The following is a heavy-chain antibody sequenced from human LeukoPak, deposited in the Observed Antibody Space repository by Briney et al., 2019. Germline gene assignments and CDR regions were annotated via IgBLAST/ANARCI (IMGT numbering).Heavy chain of an antibody. CDR1: GLIFSSFG. Sequence: GGSLRLSCAASGLIFSSFGMHWVRQSPGKGLEWVAFIRYDGGNKYYADSVKGRFTISRDNSKNTLYLQMNSLRAEDTALYYCAKEGDTAMVDGGGYWGQGTLVTVSS. V-gene: IGHV3-30*02. CDR3: AKEGDTAMVDGGGY. D-gene: IGHD5-18*01. J-gene: IGHJ4*02. CDR2: IRYDGGNK.